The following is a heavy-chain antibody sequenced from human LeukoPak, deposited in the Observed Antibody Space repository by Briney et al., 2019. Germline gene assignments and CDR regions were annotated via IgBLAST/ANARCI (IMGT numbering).Heavy chain of an antibody. Sequence: PSETLSLTCTVSGGSISSSSYYWGWIRQPPGKGLEWIGSIYYSGSTYYNPSLKSRVTISVDTSKNQFSLKLSSVTAADTAVYYCARQTRVRSIFDRRYYFDYWGQGTLVTVSS. V-gene: IGHV4-39*01. CDR1: GGSISSSSYY. D-gene: IGHD1-14*01. CDR2: IYYSGST. CDR3: ARQTRVRSIFDRRYYFDY. J-gene: IGHJ4*02.